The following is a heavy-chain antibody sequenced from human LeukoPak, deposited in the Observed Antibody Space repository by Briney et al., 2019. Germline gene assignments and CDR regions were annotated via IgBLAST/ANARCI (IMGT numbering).Heavy chain of an antibody. CDR2: IYTSGST. D-gene: IGHD6-13*01. CDR1: GGSISSGSYY. J-gene: IGHJ6*03. CDR3: ARTTEAHSWRTRYYDYYMDV. Sequence: SETLSLTCAVSGGSISSGSYYWTWIRQPAGKGLEWIGRIYTSGSTNYNPSLKSRVTISVDTSKNQFSLKLSSVTAADTAVYYCARTTEAHSWRTRYYDYYMDVWGKGTTVTVSS. V-gene: IGHV4-61*02.